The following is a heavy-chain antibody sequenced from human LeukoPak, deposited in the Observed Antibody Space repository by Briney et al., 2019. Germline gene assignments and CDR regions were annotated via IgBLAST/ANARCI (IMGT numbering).Heavy chain of an antibody. D-gene: IGHD3-10*01. V-gene: IGHV3-23*01. Sequence: GGSLRLSCAASGFTFSSYAMSWVRQAPGKGLEWVSAISGSGGSTYYADSVKGRFTISRDNSKNTLYLQMNSLRAEDTAVYYCAKDLRRFGDPRLDFYFDYWGQGTLVTVSS. CDR1: GFTFSSYA. CDR2: ISGSGGST. J-gene: IGHJ4*02. CDR3: AKDLRRFGDPRLDFYFDY.